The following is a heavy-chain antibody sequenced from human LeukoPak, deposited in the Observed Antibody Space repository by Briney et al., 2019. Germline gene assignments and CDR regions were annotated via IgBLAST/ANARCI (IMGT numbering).Heavy chain of an antibody. Sequence: ASVKLSCKASGGTFSSYATRWVRQAPGHGLEWMGGIIPIFGTANYAQKFQGRVTITADDSTSTAYMELSSLRSEDTAVYYCARVPHGDYFDYWGQGTLVTVSS. CDR1: GGTFSSYA. J-gene: IGHJ4*02. CDR3: ARVPHGDYFDY. V-gene: IGHV1-69*13. D-gene: IGHD4-17*01. CDR2: IIPIFGTA.